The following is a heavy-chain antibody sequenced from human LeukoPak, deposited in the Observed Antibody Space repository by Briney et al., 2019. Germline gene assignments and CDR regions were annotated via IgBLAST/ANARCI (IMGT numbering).Heavy chain of an antibody. D-gene: IGHD3-3*01. Sequence: GESLKISCKGSGYTFSSYWIGWVRQMPGKGLEWMGIIYPGDSDTRYSPSLQGQVTISVDTSIGTAYLQWSSLKASDTSIYYCARQNDFRLDYWGQGTLVTVSS. J-gene: IGHJ4*02. CDR1: GYTFSSYW. V-gene: IGHV5-51*01. CDR2: IYPGDSDT. CDR3: ARQNDFRLDY.